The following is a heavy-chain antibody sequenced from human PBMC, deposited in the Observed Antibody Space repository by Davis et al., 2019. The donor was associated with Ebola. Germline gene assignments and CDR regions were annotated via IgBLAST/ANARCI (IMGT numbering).Heavy chain of an antibody. J-gene: IGHJ4*02. D-gene: IGHD4-17*01. V-gene: IGHV1-18*01. CDR3: ARDRHGDYGAGDY. CDR2: ISAYNGNT. Sequence: AASVKVSCKASGYTFTSYGISWVRQAPGQGLEWMGWISAYNGNTNYAQKFQGRVTITADESTSTAYMELSSLRSEDTAVYYCARDRHGDYGAGDYWGQGTLVTVSS. CDR1: GYTFTSYG.